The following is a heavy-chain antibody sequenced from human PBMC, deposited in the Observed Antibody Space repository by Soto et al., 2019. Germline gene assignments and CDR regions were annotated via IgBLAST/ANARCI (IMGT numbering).Heavy chain of an antibody. CDR3: AMTRLYDTGTNDYHRDALDI. CDR1: GFSFGTYV. J-gene: IGHJ3*02. CDR2: ISGSGGRV. D-gene: IGHD3-22*01. Sequence: EVQLLESGGGMVEPRGSLKLSCAASGFSFGTYVMNWVRQAPGKGLEWVSGISGSGGRVYSADSVKGRFTISRDNSRNKLYLQMNSLRAEDMAIYYCAMTRLYDTGTNDYHRDALDIWGQGTQVTVSS. V-gene: IGHV3-23*01.